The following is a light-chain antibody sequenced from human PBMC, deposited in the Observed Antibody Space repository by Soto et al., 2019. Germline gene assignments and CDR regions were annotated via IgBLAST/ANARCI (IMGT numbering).Light chain of an antibody. CDR2: WAS. CDR3: QQYYTSPTWT. CDR1: QSVFYSSNNKNY. V-gene: IGKV4-1*01. J-gene: IGKJ1*01. Sequence: DIVMTQSPDSLAVSLGERATINCKSSQSVFYSSNNKNYIAWYQQKPGQPPKLLIYWASTRESGVPDRFSGSGSGTDFTLTISSLQAEDVAVYYCQQYYTSPTWTFGQGTKXXIK.